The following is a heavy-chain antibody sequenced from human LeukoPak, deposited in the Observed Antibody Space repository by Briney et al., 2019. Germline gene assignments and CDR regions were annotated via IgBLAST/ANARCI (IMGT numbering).Heavy chain of an antibody. CDR1: GFTLSSYE. CDR3: AREGHSSGWSSDS. V-gene: IGHV3-7*01. CDR2: IKQDGSDK. J-gene: IGHJ4*02. D-gene: IGHD6-19*01. Sequence: PGGSLRLSCTGSGFTLSSYEMTWVRQAPGKGLEWVANIKQDGSDKYYVDSVKGRFTISRDNAKNSLYLQMNSLRAEDTAVYYCAREGHSSGWSSDSWGRGTLVTVSS.